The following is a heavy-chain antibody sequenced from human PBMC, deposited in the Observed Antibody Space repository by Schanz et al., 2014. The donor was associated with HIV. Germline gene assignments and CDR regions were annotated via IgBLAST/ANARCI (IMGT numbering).Heavy chain of an antibody. CDR3: ARGLGRCGGDCRGSPLDY. J-gene: IGHJ4*02. CDR1: GYIFTSNG. D-gene: IGHD2-21*02. CDR2: ISPSNGNT. Sequence: QVQLVQSGAEVKKPGASVRVSCKTSGYIFTSNGISWVRQAPGQGLEWMGWISPSNGNTNYAQKFQGRVTMTTDTSTSTAYMELRNLRANDTAVYYCARGLGRCGGDCRGSPLDYWGQGTLVVVSS. V-gene: IGHV1-18*01.